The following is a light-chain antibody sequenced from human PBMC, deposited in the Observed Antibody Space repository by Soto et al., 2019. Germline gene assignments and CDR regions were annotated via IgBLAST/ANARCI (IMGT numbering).Light chain of an antibody. CDR1: SSDVGGYNY. V-gene: IGLV2-14*01. Sequence: QSVLAQPASVSGSPGQSITISCTGTSSDVGGYNYVSWYQQHPGKAPKLMIYEVSNRPSGVSNRFSGSKSGNTASLTISGLQAEDEADYYCSSYAGSDYPYVFGTGTKVTVL. J-gene: IGLJ1*01. CDR2: EVS. CDR3: SSYAGSDYPYV.